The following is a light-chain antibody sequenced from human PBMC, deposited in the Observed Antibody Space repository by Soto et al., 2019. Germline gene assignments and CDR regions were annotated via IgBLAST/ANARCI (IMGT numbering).Light chain of an antibody. V-gene: IGLV1-47*01. CDR1: PPIIGSNY. CDR3: AAWDDSLSVYYV. CDR2: RNN. J-gene: IGLJ1*01. Sequence: QSVLTQPPSASGTPGQTFTILCSGSPPIIGSNYVHWYQQLPGTAPKVLIFRNNQRPSGVPDRFSGSKSGTSASLAISGLRSEDEADYYCAAWDDSLSVYYVFGTGTKVTVL.